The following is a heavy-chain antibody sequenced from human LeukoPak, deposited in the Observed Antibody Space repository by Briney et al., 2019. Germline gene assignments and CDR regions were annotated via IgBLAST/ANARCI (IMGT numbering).Heavy chain of an antibody. CDR2: ISFDGSNK. Sequence: GTSLRLSCEASGFTFSSYAMHWVRQAPGKGLEWVALISFDGSNKYYADSVKGRFTISRDNSKNTLYLHMNSLRAEDTAVYYCAKGVNGYYYEAQKSFDYWGQGTLVTVSS. V-gene: IGHV3-30-3*01. CDR1: GFTFSSYA. CDR3: AKGVNGYYYEAQKSFDY. D-gene: IGHD3-22*01. J-gene: IGHJ4*02.